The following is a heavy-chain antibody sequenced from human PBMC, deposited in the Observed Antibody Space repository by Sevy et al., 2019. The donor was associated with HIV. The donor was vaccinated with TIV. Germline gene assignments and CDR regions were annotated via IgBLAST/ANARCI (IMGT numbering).Heavy chain of an antibody. CDR2: INPKSGAT. J-gene: IGHJ6*02. V-gene: IGHV1-2*02. CDR1: GYTFSDSGYY. CDR3: ARESYDFWTGPVDYDYGMDV. D-gene: IGHD3-3*01. Sequence: ASVKVSCKASGYTFSDSGYYVHWVRQAPGQGLEWMGWINPKSGATNYAQKFQGRVTMTRDTSVSTANMELSRLTSDDTDDYYCARESYDFWTGPVDYDYGMDVWGQGTTVTVSS.